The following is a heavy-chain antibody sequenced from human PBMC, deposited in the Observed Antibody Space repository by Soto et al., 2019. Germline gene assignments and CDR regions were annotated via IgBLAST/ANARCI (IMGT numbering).Heavy chain of an antibody. CDR3: ARDLLGGGYSGYDPDYDAFDI. J-gene: IGHJ3*02. D-gene: IGHD5-12*01. CDR1: GGSISSGGYY. CDR2: IYYSGST. V-gene: IGHV4-30-4*08. Sequence: PSETLSLTCTVSGGSISSGGYYWSWIRQHPGKGLEWIGYIYYSGSTYYNPSLKSRVTISVDTSKNQFSLKLSSVTAADTAVYYCARDLLGGGYSGYDPDYDAFDIWGQGTMVTVSS.